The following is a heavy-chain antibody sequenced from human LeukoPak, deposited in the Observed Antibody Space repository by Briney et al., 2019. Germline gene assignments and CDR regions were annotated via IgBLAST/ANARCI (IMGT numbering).Heavy chain of an antibody. CDR1: GFTLSSYA. Sequence: GGSLRLSCAASGFTLSSYAMSWVRQAPGKGLEWVSLISGNAGSSSYADSVKGRFTIYRDITKDTLYLQMNRLRAEDTGTYYCARGYYDCWSGYYNIFPLFDYWGQGTLVTVSS. CDR3: ARGYYDCWSGYYNIFPLFDY. D-gene: IGHD3-3*01. CDR2: ISGNAGSS. V-gene: IGHV3-23*01. J-gene: IGHJ4*02.